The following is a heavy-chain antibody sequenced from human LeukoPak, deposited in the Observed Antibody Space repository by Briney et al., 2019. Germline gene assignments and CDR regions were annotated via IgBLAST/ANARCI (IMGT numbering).Heavy chain of an antibody. CDR2: IYHSGST. CDR1: GGSISSGGYS. D-gene: IGHD4-17*01. CDR3: ARDGYYGEGRNNNWFDP. J-gene: IGHJ5*02. Sequence: SETLSLTCAVSGGSISSGGYSWSWIRQPPGKGLEWIGYIYHSGSTYYNPSLKSRVTISVDTSKNQFSLKLSSVTAADTAVYYCARDGYYGEGRNNNWFDPWGQGTLVTVSS. V-gene: IGHV4-30-2*05.